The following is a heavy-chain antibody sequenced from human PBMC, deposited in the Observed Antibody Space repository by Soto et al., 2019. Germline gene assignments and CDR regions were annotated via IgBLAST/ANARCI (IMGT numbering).Heavy chain of an antibody. J-gene: IGHJ5*02. Sequence: QVQLVQSGAEVKKPGASVKVSCKASGYTFTSYGISWVRQAPGQGLEWMGWISAYNGNTNYAQKLQGRVTMTTDTSTSTAYMELRSLRSDDTAVYYCARDLYDGVGDYYDSSGLFNWFDPWGQVTLVTVSS. V-gene: IGHV1-18*01. D-gene: IGHD3-22*01. CDR1: GYTFTSYG. CDR3: ARDLYDGVGDYYDSSGLFNWFDP. CDR2: ISAYNGNT.